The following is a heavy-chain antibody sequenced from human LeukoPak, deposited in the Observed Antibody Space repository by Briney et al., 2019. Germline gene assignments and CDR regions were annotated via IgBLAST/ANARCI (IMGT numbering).Heavy chain of an antibody. V-gene: IGHV3-48*01. Sequence: GGSLRLSCAASGFTFSSYSMNWVRQAPGKGLEWVSYISSSSSIIYYADSVKGRFTISRDNAKNSLYLQMNSLRAEDTAVYYCARDPIVVVTAPPYYFDYWGQGTLVTVSS. D-gene: IGHD2-21*02. CDR3: ARDPIVVVTAPPYYFDY. CDR1: GFTFSSYS. CDR2: ISSSSSII. J-gene: IGHJ4*02.